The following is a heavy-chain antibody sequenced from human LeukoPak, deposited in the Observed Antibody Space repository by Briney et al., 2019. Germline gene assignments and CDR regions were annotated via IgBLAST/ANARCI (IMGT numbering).Heavy chain of an antibody. CDR3: ARVRTGGDFWSGYNNWFEP. CDR2: IKQDGSEK. J-gene: IGHJ5*02. Sequence: AGGSVTHSCAASGFTFSSYWMSWVRQAPGKGLERVANIKQDGSEKYYVDSVKGRFPISRDNAKNSLYLQMNSLRAEDTAVYYCARVRTGGDFWSGYNNWFEPWGPGNLGSVSS. D-gene: IGHD3-3*01. CDR1: GFTFSSYW. V-gene: IGHV3-7*01.